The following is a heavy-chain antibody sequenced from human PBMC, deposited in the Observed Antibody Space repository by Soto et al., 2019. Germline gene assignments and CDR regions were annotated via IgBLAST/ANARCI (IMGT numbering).Heavy chain of an antibody. CDR2: IWYDGSNK. CDR3: ARVTYLRCFDY. J-gene: IGHJ4*02. CDR1: GFTFSSYG. Sequence: QVQLVESGGGVVQPGRSLRLSCAASGFTFSSYGMHWVRQAPGKGLEWVAVIWYDGSNKYYADSVKGRFTISRDNSKNTLYLEMNSLRAEDTAVYYCARVTYLRCFDYWGQGTLVTVSS. V-gene: IGHV3-33*01. D-gene: IGHD4-17*01.